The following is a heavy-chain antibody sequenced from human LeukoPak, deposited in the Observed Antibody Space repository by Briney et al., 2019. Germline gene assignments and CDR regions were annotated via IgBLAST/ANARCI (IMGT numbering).Heavy chain of an antibody. Sequence: GGSLRLSCAASGFTFSSYSMNWVRQAPGKGLEWVSSISSSSSYIYYADSVKGRSTISRDNAKNSLYLQMNSLRAEDTAVYYCARDLGRITMVRGASDYWGQGTLVTVSS. V-gene: IGHV3-21*01. J-gene: IGHJ4*02. CDR1: GFTFSSYS. D-gene: IGHD3-10*01. CDR2: ISSSSSYI. CDR3: ARDLGRITMVRGASDY.